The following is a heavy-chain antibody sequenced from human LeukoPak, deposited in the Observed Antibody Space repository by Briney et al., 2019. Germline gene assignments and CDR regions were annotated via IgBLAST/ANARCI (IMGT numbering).Heavy chain of an antibody. D-gene: IGHD3-3*01. V-gene: IGHV3-21*04. CDR3: AKDHAPTPVDYDFWSGPRSNWFDP. CDR2: ISSSSSYI. CDR1: GFTFSSYS. J-gene: IGHJ5*02. Sequence: KPGGSLRLSCAASGFTFSSYSMNWVRQAPGKGLEWVSSISSSSSYIYYADSVKGRFTISRDNSKNTLYLQMNSLRAEDTAVYYCAKDHAPTPVDYDFWSGPRSNWFDPWGQGTLVTVSS.